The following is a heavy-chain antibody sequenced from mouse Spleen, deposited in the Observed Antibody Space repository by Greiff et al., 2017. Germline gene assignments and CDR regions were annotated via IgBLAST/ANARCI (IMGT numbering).Heavy chain of an antibody. CDR2: ISSGGSYT. Sequence: EVQLVESGGGLVKPGGSLKLSCAASGFTFSSYAMSWVRQTPEKRLEWVATISSGGSYTYYPDSVKGRFTISRDNAKNTLYLQMSSLRSEDTAMYYCARRDGNSFDYWGQGTTLTVSS. D-gene: IGHD2-1*01. CDR1: GFTFSSYA. V-gene: IGHV5-9-3*01. J-gene: IGHJ2*01. CDR3: ARRDGNSFDY.